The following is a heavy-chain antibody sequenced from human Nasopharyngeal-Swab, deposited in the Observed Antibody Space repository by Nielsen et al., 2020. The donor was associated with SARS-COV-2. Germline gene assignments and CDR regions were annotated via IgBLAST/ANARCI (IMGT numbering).Heavy chain of an antibody. CDR3: ARDPRAPDYGMDV. CDR2: INPNSGGT. Sequence: RDAPGQGLEWMGRINPNSGGTNYAQKFQGRVTMTRDTSISTAYMELSRLRSDDTAVYYCARDPRAPDYGMDVWGQGTTVTVSS. J-gene: IGHJ6*02. V-gene: IGHV1-2*06.